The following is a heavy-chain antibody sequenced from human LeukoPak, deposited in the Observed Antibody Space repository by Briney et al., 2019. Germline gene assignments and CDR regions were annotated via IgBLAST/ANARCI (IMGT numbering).Heavy chain of an antibody. Sequence: GGSLRLSCAASGFTFSSYAMHWVRQAPAKGLEWVAVISYDGSNKYYADSVKGRFTISRDNSKNTLYLQMNSLRAEDTAVYYCARDGRAPLWFGELYFDYWGQGTLVTVSS. CDR3: ARDGRAPLWFGELYFDY. V-gene: IGHV3-30*04. D-gene: IGHD3-10*01. CDR1: GFTFSSYA. CDR2: ISYDGSNK. J-gene: IGHJ4*02.